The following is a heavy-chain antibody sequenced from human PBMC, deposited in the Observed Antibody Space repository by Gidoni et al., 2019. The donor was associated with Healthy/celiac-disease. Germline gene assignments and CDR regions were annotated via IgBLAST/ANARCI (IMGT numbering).Heavy chain of an antibody. Sequence: QVQLVQSGAEVKKPGASVKLSCKASGYTFPSYAMHWVRQAPGQRLEWMGWINAGNGNTKYAQEFQGRVTITRDTSASTAYMELSSLRSEDTAVYYCARAPTGEFDYWGQGTLVTVSS. CDR2: INAGNGNT. CDR3: ARAPTGEFDY. V-gene: IGHV1-3*01. CDR1: GYTFPSYA. J-gene: IGHJ4*02. D-gene: IGHD3-10*01.